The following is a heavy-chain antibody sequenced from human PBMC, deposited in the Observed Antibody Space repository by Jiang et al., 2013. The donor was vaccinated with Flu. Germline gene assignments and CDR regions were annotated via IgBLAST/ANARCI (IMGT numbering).Heavy chain of an antibody. CDR2: IYYSGST. J-gene: IGHJ4*02. CDR1: GGSVSSGSYY. CDR3: ARDGRVRAFDY. V-gene: IGHV4-61*01. Sequence: VKPSETLSLTCTVSGGSVSSGSYYWSWIRQPPGKGLEWIGYIYYSGSTNYNPSLKSRVTISVDTSRNQFSLKLSSVTAADTAVYYCARDGRVRAFDYWGQGTLVTVSS. D-gene: IGHD3-3*01.